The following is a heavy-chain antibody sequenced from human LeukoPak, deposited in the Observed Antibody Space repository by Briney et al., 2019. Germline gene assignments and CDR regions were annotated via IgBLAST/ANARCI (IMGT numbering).Heavy chain of an antibody. J-gene: IGHJ5*02. D-gene: IGHD2-2*01. V-gene: IGHV5-51*01. CDR1: GYSFTSYW. CDR2: IYPGDSGT. Sequence: GESLKISCKGSGYSFTSYWIGWVRQMPGKGLEWMGIIYPGDSGTRYSPSLQGQVTISADKSISTAYLQWSSLKASDTAMCYCATYCSSTSCSRANWFDPWGQGTLVTVSS. CDR3: ATYCSSTSCSRANWFDP.